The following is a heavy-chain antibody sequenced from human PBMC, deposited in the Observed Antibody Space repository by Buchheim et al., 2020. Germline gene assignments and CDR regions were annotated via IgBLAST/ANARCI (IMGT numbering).Heavy chain of an antibody. CDR1: GYTFTSYD. D-gene: IGHD2-15*01. V-gene: IGHV1-8*01. J-gene: IGHJ6*02. Sequence: QVQLVQSGAEVKKPGASVKVSCKASGYTFTSYDINWVRQATGQGLEWMGWMNPNSGNTGYAQKFQGRVTMTRNTSISTAYMGLSILRSEDTAVYYCARGLGYCSGGSCYRTFYYYYGMDVWGQGTT. CDR3: ARGLGYCSGGSCYRTFYYYYGMDV. CDR2: MNPNSGNT.